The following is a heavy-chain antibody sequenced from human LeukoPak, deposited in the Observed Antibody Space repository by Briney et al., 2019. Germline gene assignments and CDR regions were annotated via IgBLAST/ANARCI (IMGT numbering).Heavy chain of an antibody. CDR1: GFTVSNNY. D-gene: IGHD3-10*01. CDR3: ARTIAMVRGVITVYYYYMDV. CDR2: IYSGGST. Sequence: GGSLRLSCAASGFTVSNNYVSWVRQAPGKGLEWVSVIYSGGSTFYADSVKGRFTISRDNSKNTLYLQMNSLRTEDTAVYYCARTIAMVRGVITVYYYYMDVWGKGTTVTVFS. J-gene: IGHJ6*03. V-gene: IGHV3-66*02.